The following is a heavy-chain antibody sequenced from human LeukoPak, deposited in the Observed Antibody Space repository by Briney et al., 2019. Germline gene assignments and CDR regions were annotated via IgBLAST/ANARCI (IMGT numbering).Heavy chain of an antibody. CDR2: ISSSSSYK. J-gene: IGHJ6*02. Sequence: PGWSLRLSCVASGFSFSTYSMNWVRQAPGKGLEWVSSISSSSSYKYYADSVKGRFTISRDNSKNTLYLQMNSLRAEDTAVYYCARDPQLPGYSYGFPTYYGMDVWGQGTTVTVSS. D-gene: IGHD5-18*01. CDR3: ARDPQLPGYSYGFPTYYGMDV. V-gene: IGHV3-21*01. CDR1: GFSFSTYS.